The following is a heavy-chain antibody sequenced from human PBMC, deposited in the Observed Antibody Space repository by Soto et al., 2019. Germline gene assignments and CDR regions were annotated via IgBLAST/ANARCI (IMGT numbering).Heavy chain of an antibody. J-gene: IGHJ4*02. CDR2: IYYSGST. CDR3: ARVVVAATSPGPFFDY. V-gene: IGHV4-30-4*01. CDR1: GGSISSGDYY. Sequence: PSETLSLTCTVSGGSISSGDYYWSWIRQPPGKGLEWIGYIYYSGSTYYNPSLKSRVTISVDTSKNQFSLKLSSVTAADTAVYYCARVVVAATSPGPFFDYWGQGTLVTVSS. D-gene: IGHD2-15*01.